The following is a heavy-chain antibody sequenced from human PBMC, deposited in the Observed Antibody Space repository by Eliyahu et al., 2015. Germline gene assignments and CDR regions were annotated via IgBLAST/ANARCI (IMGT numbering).Heavy chain of an antibody. V-gene: IGHV4-30-2*01. D-gene: IGHD7-27*01. Sequence: QLQLHESGSGLVKPSQTLSLTCGXXXDSITSGGYSWSWXRQAPGKGLEWIGYIYQSGSSYYNPSLKSRVTIDLDRSNNQFSLRLTSATAADTALYYCARAKVSSSSGVRFDAWGQGILVTVSS. CDR1: XDSITSGGYS. CDR3: ARAKVSSSSGVRFDA. J-gene: IGHJ5*02. CDR2: IYQSGSS.